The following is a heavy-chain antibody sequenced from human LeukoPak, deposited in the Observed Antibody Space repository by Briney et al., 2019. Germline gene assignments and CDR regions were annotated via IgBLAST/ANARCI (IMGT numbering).Heavy chain of an antibody. V-gene: IGHV3-30*02. J-gene: IGHJ6*03. CDR3: AKERRGFYMDA. CDR2: ISYDGSSQ. Sequence: GGSLRLSCAASGFTFSNYAMHWARQALGKGLEWVTLISYDGSSQYYADSVKGRFTISRDNSKNTLYLQMNSLRAEDTAVYYCAKERRGFYMDAWGTGTTVTISS. CDR1: GFTFSNYA.